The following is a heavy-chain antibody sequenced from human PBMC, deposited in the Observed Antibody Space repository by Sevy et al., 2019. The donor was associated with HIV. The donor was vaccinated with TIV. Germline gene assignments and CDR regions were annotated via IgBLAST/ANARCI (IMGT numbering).Heavy chain of an antibody. D-gene: IGHD6-19*01. CDR3: AREEQWLAVDAFDI. J-gene: IGHJ3*02. Sequence: GGSLRLSCAASGFTFSSYWMSWVRQAPGKGLEWVANIKQDGSEKYYVDSVKGRFTISRDNAKNSLYLQMNSLIAEDTAVYYCAREEQWLAVDAFDIWGQGTMVTVSS. V-gene: IGHV3-7*03. CDR2: IKQDGSEK. CDR1: GFTFSSYW.